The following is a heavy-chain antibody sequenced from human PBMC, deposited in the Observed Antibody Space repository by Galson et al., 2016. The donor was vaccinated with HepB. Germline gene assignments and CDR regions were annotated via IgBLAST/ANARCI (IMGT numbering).Heavy chain of an antibody. V-gene: IGHV3-53*01. D-gene: IGHD3-16*01. CDR2: IYGPTT. CDR1: GFSVNTMY. J-gene: IGHJ4*01. Sequence: SLRLSCAASGFSVNTMYMSWIRQAPGQGLEWVWMIYGPTTHNADSVKGRFTISRANAKNTLFPQMNSRRAEDSAVYDCARDPAGGFFDFWGHGTLVTVSS. CDR3: ARDPAGGFFDF.